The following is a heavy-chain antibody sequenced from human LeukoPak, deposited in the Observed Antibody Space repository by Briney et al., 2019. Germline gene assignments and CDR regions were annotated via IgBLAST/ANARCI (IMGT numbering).Heavy chain of an antibody. Sequence: PGGSLRLSCAASGFTFSSYGMHWVRQAPGKGLEWVALISYDGNNKYYGDSVKGRFTVSRVNSKNTLYLQMNSLRAEDTAVYYCAKYPVTRVWYFDLWGRGTLVTVSS. CDR1: GFTFSSYG. D-gene: IGHD4-17*01. J-gene: IGHJ2*01. CDR3: AKYPVTRVWYFDL. V-gene: IGHV3-30*18. CDR2: ISYDGNNK.